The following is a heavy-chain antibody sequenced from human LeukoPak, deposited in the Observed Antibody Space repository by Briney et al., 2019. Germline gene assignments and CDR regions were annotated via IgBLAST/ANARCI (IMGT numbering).Heavy chain of an antibody. CDR2: IDPSDSYT. CDR3: ARDGVSGYSYGDY. Sequence: GESLKISCQGSGYSFTSYWISWVRQMPGKGLEWMGRIDPSDSYTNYSPSFQGHVTISADKSISTAYLQWSSLKASDTAMYYCARDGVSGYSYGDYWGQGTLVTVSS. D-gene: IGHD5-18*01. J-gene: IGHJ4*02. CDR1: GYSFTSYW. V-gene: IGHV5-10-1*01.